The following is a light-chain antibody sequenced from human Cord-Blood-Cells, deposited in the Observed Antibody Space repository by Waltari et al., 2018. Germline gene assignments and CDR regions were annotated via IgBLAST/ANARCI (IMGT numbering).Light chain of an antibody. Sequence: QSALTQPASVSGSPGQSITISCSCTRSDVGVYNHVSWYQQHPGKAPKLMIYDVSNRPSGVSNRFSGSKSGNTASLTISGLQAEDEADYYCSSYTSSSTPVFGGGTKLTVL. CDR2: DVS. J-gene: IGLJ2*01. CDR1: RSDVGVYNH. V-gene: IGLV2-14*01. CDR3: SSYTSSSTPV.